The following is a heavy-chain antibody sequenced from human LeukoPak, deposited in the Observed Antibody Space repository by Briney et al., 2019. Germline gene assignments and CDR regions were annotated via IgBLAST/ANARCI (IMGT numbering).Heavy chain of an antibody. CDR3: GVVVTAIPAYYYYYMDV. D-gene: IGHD2-21*02. CDR1: GGTFSSYA. V-gene: IGHV1-69*13. CDR2: IIPIFGTA. J-gene: IGHJ6*03. Sequence: GASVKVSCKASGGTFSSYAISWVRQAPGQGLEWMGGIIPIFGTANYAQKFQGRVTITADESTSTAYMELSSLRSEDTAVYYCGVVVTAIPAYYYYYMDVWGKGTTVTIS.